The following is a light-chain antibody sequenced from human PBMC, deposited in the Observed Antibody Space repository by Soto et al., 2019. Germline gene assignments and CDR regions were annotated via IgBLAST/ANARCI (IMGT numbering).Light chain of an antibody. CDR1: ESISSW. J-gene: IGKJ1*01. CDR2: DVS. CDR3: QQYNSYPWT. V-gene: IGKV1-5*01. Sequence: DIQMTQSPSILSASIGDRVTITCRASESISSWLAWYQQKPGKAPKLLIYDVSSLESGVPSRFSGSGSGTEFTLTISSLQPDDFATYYCQQYNSYPWTFGQGTKVDIK.